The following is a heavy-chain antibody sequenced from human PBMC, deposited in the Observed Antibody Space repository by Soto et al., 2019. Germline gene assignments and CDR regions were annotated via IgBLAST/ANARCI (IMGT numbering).Heavy chain of an antibody. V-gene: IGHV3-23*01. Sequence: EMQLLESGGGLVQPGGSLRLSCAASGFTFSNYAMSWVRQAPGKGLEWVSAITGSGGSTFYADSVKGRFTISRDNSENTLLLQINSLRVEDTAMYYCAKGWMATVTYSDYWGQGTLVTVSS. CDR3: AKGWMATVTYSDY. CDR1: GFTFSNYA. J-gene: IGHJ4*02. D-gene: IGHD4-17*01. CDR2: ITGSGGST.